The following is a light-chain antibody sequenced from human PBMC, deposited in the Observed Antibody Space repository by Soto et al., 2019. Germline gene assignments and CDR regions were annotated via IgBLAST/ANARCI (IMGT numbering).Light chain of an antibody. CDR2: GAS. CDR3: QHYGTTPWT. J-gene: IGKJ1*01. CDR1: QSVCRRC. V-gene: IGKV3-20*01. Sequence: ETVLARSPGTLSLSPGERVTLSCRASQSVCRRCLAWYQQKPGQSPRLLIYGASSRATGIPDRFSGSGSGTDFTLTISRLEPEDFAVYYWQHYGTTPWTFGQGTKVGIK.